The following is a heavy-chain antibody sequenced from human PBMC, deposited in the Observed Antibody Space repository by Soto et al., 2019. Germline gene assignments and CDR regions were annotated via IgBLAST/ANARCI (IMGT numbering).Heavy chain of an antibody. V-gene: IGHV3-30*18. CDR2: ISYDGSNK. CDR1: GFTFSSYG. D-gene: IGHD6-13*01. CDR3: AKDDELVRSHFDY. Sequence: GGSLRLSCAASGFTFSSYGMHWVRQAPGKGLEWVAVISYDGSNKYYADSVKGRFTISRDNSKNTLYLQVNSLRAEDTAVYYCAKDDELVRSHFDYWGQGTLVTVSS. J-gene: IGHJ4*02.